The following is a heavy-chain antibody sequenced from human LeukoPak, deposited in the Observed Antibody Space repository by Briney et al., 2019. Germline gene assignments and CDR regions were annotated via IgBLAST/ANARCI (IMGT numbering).Heavy chain of an antibody. J-gene: IGHJ4*02. Sequence: GGSLRLSCAASGFTVSSNYMSWVRQAPGKGLEWVSVIYSGGSTYYADSVKGRFTTSRDNSKNTLYLQMNSLRAEDTAVYYCARSWAAAMPFDYWGQGTLVTVSS. CDR2: IYSGGST. CDR3: ARSWAAAMPFDY. CDR1: GFTVSSNY. D-gene: IGHD6-13*01. V-gene: IGHV3-53*01.